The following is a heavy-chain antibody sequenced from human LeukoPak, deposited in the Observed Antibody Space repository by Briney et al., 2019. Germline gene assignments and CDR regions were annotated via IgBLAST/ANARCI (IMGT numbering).Heavy chain of an antibody. CDR3: AKDPRTVGIQLWST. D-gene: IGHD5-18*01. Sequence: GGSLRLSCAAPGFTFSSYAMSWVRQAPGKGLEWVSGIGGGGGGAFYADSVKGRFTISRDNSKNTLYLQMNSLRAEDTAVYYCAKDPRTVGIQLWSTWGQGALVTVPS. CDR1: GFTFSSYA. V-gene: IGHV3-23*01. CDR2: IGGGGGGA. J-gene: IGHJ4*02.